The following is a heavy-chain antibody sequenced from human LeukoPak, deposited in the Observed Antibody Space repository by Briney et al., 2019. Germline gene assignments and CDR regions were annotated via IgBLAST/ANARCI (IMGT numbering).Heavy chain of an antibody. D-gene: IGHD1-26*01. Sequence: SETLSLTCTVSGGSISSSSYYWGWIRQPPGKGLEWIGSIYYSGSTYYNPSLKSRVTISVDTSKNQFSLKLSSVTAADTAVYYCASPLVGAPDWYFDLWGRGTLVTVSS. CDR3: ASPLVGAPDWYFDL. J-gene: IGHJ2*01. CDR2: IYYSGST. CDR1: GGSISSSSYY. V-gene: IGHV4-39*01.